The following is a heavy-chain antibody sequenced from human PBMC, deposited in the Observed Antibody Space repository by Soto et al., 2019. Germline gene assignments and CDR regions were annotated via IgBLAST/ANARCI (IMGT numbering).Heavy chain of an antibody. J-gene: IGHJ4*02. CDR3: ASRINRQTYDFWGDFEDDPTTFDS. D-gene: IGHD3-3*01. CDR2: MYYSRST. V-gene: IGHV4-39*01. CDR1: GDSISSSNYY. Sequence: SETLSLTCTVSGDSISSSNYYWGWIRQPPGKGLEWIGSMYYSRSTYYNPSLKSRVTMSVDTSKNQLSLRLSSVTAADSAVFYCASRINRQTYDFWGDFEDDPTTFDSWGQGILVTVSS.